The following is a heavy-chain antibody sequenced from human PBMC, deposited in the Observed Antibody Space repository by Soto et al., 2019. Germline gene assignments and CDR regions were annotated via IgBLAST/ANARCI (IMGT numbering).Heavy chain of an antibody. J-gene: IGHJ4*02. V-gene: IGHV4-39*01. CDR3: ARSHYTYGLLIDY. CDR1: GDSITTNGYY. CDR2: VYSTGST. D-gene: IGHD2-8*01. Sequence: SETLSLTCSVSGDSITTNGYYWGWIRQPPWKGLQWIGNVYSTGSTFSHPSLTSRVFISVDTSKNKFSLRLTSVTATDTAVYYCARSHYTYGLLIDYWGPGIIVTVS.